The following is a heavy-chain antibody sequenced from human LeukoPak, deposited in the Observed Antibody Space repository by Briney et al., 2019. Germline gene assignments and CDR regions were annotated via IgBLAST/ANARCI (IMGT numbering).Heavy chain of an antibody. D-gene: IGHD1-26*01. V-gene: IGHV3-74*01. CDR1: GFSFSSTW. Sequence: GGSLRLSCAASGFSFSSTWMHWVRQAPGRGLEWVSLINNDATSKTYADSVKGRYTISRDNAKNTVYLQMDSLRDEDTAVYYCARDRYYIIDYWGQGALVTVSS. CDR3: ARDRYYIIDY. CDR2: INNDATSK. J-gene: IGHJ4*02.